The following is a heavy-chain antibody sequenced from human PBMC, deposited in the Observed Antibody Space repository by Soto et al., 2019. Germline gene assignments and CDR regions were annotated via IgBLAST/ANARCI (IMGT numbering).Heavy chain of an antibody. CDR3: ARGDVANYGMDV. V-gene: IGHV4-31*03. D-gene: IGHD2-15*01. J-gene: IGHJ6*04. CDR2: IYYSGST. Sequence: SETLSLTCTVSGGSISSGGYYWSWIRQHPGKGPEWIGYIYYSGSTYYNPSLKSRVTISVDTSKNQFSLKLSSVTAADTAVYYCARGDVANYGMDVWGKGTTVTVSS. CDR1: GGSISSGGYY.